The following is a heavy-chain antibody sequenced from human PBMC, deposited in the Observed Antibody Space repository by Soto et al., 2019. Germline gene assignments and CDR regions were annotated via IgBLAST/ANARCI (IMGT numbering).Heavy chain of an antibody. V-gene: IGHV1-18*01. Sequence: QVQLVQSGAEVKKPGASVKVSCKASGYTFTRYGISWVRQAPGPGLEWMGWISAYNGNTNYAPKLQGRVTITTDTSTSKAYMELRSLRSDDTAVYYCARVVTAIDNNWFDPWGQGTLVNVSS. CDR1: GYTFTRYG. CDR3: ARVVTAIDNNWFDP. CDR2: ISAYNGNT. D-gene: IGHD5-18*01. J-gene: IGHJ5*02.